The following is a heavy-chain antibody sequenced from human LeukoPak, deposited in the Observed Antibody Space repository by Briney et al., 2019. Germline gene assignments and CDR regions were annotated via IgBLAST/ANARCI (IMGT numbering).Heavy chain of an antibody. V-gene: IGHV3-74*01. CDR3: ARGGMPDY. CDR2: INGDGSTT. J-gene: IGHJ4*02. Sequence: GGSLRLSCAASGFXFSSYWMHWVRQAPGKGLVWVSRINGDGSTTSYADSVKGRFTISRDNAKNTLYLQMNSLRAEDTAVYYCARGGMPDYWGQGTLVTVSS. D-gene: IGHD2-2*01. CDR1: GFXFSSYW.